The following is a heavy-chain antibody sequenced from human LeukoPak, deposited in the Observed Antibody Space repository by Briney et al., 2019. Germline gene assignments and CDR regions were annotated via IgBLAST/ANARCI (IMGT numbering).Heavy chain of an antibody. CDR3: AKGIYSSGWSYSDY. CDR1: GFTFSNSA. CDR2: LSGSGITT. V-gene: IGHV3-23*01. D-gene: IGHD6-19*01. J-gene: IGHJ4*01. Sequence: GGSLRLSCAASGFTFSNSAMSWVRQAPGKGLEWVSTLSGSGITTYYADSVKGRFTISRDNSKNTLYLQMNSLRAEDTAVYYCAKGIYSSGWSYSDYWGHGTLVTVSS.